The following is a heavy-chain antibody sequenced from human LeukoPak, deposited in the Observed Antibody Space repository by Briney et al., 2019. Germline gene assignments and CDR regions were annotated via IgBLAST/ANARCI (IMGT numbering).Heavy chain of an antibody. CDR3: ARAEVVTAILLQQDY. J-gene: IGHJ4*02. Sequence: ASVKVSCKASGYTFTSYGISWVRQAPGQGLEWMGWISAYNGNTNYAQKLQGRVTMTTDTSTSTAYMELRSLRSDDTAVYYFARAEVVTAILLQQDYWGQGTLVTVSS. D-gene: IGHD2-21*02. CDR1: GYTFTSYG. CDR2: ISAYNGNT. V-gene: IGHV1-18*01.